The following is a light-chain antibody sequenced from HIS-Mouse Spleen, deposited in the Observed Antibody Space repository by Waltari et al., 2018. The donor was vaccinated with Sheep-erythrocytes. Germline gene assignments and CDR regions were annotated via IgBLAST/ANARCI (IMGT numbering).Light chain of an antibody. CDR3: QAWDSSTVV. Sequence: SYELTQPPSLSVSPGQTASITCPGDKLGDKYASWYQKKPGQSPVLVIYQDSKRPSGIPGRFSGSNSGNTATLTISGTQAMDEADYYCQAWDSSTVVFGGGTKLTVL. V-gene: IGLV3-1*01. CDR1: KLGDKY. J-gene: IGLJ2*01. CDR2: QDS.